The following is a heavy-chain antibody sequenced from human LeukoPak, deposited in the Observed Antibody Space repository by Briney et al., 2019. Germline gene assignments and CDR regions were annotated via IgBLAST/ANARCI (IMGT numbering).Heavy chain of an antibody. J-gene: IGHJ1*01. CDR1: GFTFSSYW. CDR2: IKQDGSEK. D-gene: IGHD3-22*01. CDR3: ASGDSNSEIEYFQH. V-gene: IGHV3-7*01. Sequence: SGGSLRLSCAASGFTFSSYWMSWVRQAPGKGLEWVANIKQDGSEKYYVDSVKGRFTISRDNAKNSLYLQMNSLRAEDTAVYYCASGDSNSEIEYFQHWGQGTLVTVSS.